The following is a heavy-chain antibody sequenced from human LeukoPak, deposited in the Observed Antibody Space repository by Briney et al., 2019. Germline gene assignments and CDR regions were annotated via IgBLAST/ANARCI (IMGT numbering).Heavy chain of an antibody. CDR2: IYYSGST. CDR1: GGSISSSSYY. V-gene: IGHV4-39*07. J-gene: IGHJ3*02. Sequence: KPSETLSLTCTVSGGSISSSSYYWGWIRQPPGKGLEWIGSIYYSGSTYYNPSLKSRVTISVDTSKNQFSLKPSSVTAADTAVYYCAREGGGYCSGGGCYSGASDIWGQGTMVTVSS. D-gene: IGHD2-15*01. CDR3: AREGGGYCSGGGCYSGASDI.